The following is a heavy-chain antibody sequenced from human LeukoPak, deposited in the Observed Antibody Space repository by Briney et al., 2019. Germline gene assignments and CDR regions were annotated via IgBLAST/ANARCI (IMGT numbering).Heavy chain of an antibody. V-gene: IGHV3-48*04. J-gene: IGHJ4*02. CDR2: ISSSSTI. CDR3: ASLGATRDY. CDR1: GFTFSSYS. D-gene: IGHD1-26*01. Sequence: GGSLRLSCAASGFTFSSYSMNWVRQAPGKGLEWVSYISSSSTIYYADSVKGRFTISRDNAKNSLYLQMNSLRAEDTAVYYCASLGATRDYWGQGTLVTVSS.